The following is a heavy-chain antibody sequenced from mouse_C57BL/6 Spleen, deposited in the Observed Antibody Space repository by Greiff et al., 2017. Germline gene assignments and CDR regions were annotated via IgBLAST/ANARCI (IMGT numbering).Heavy chain of an antibody. CDR3: ARNLGTGAWFAY. CDR1: GYTFTSYW. CDR2: IYPSDSET. D-gene: IGHD3-3*01. J-gene: IGHJ3*01. V-gene: IGHV1-61*01. Sequence: QVQLQQPGAELVRPGSSVKLSCKASGYTFTSYWMDWVKQRPGQDLEWIGNIYPSDSETHYNQKFKDKATLTVDKSSSTAYMQLSSLTSEDSAVYYCARNLGTGAWFAYWGQGTLVTVSA.